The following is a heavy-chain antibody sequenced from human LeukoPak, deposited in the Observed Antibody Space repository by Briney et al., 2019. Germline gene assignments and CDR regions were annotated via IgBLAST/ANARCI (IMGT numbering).Heavy chain of an antibody. V-gene: IGHV4-31*03. D-gene: IGHD2-15*01. Sequence: SETLSLTCTVSGGSISSGGYYWSWIRQHPGKGLEWIGYIYYSGSTYYNPSLKSRVTISVDTSKNQFSLKLSSVTAADTAVYYRARAEIVVVVAATHNDAFDIWGQGTMVTVSS. CDR3: ARAEIVVVVAATHNDAFDI. CDR1: GGSISSGGYY. J-gene: IGHJ3*02. CDR2: IYYSGST.